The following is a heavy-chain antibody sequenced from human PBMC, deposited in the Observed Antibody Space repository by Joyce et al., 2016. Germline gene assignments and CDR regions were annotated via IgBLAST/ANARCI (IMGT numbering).Heavy chain of an antibody. J-gene: IGHJ4*02. Sequence: CAASGFTFSSYAMNWVRQTPGKGLGLVSAIIATGGSTYYADSVKGRFTISRDSSKNTLYLQMNSLRAEDTAVYYCAKSSGSGSTYYFDFWGQGTLVTVSS. CDR1: GFTFSSYA. V-gene: IGHV3-23*01. D-gene: IGHD3-10*01. CDR2: IIATGGST. CDR3: AKSSGSGSTYYFDF.